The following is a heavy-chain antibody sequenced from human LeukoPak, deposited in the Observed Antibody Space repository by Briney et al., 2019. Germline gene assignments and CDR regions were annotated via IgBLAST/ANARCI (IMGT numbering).Heavy chain of an antibody. CDR2: ISNYNGDT. J-gene: IGHJ4*02. CDR3: ASQCSSGHLTYYLDY. CDR1: GYTFMKYG. D-gene: IGHD6-19*01. Sequence: ASVKVSCKASGYTFMKYGISWVRQAPGQGLEWMGWISNYNGDTNYAQKVQGRVTMTTDTSTGTAYMEVRSLRSDDTAVYYCASQCSSGHLTYYLDYWGQGTLVTVSS. V-gene: IGHV1-18*01.